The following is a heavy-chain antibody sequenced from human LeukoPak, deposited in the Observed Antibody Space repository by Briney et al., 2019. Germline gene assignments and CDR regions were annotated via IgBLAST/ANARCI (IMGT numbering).Heavy chain of an antibody. D-gene: IGHD2-2*01. Sequence: SETLSLTCAVCGGSFSGYYWSWIRQPPGKGLEWIGEINHSGSTNYNPSLKSRVTISVDTSKNQFSLKLSSVTAADTAVYYCAKDQALVVPAAIIGYWGQGTLVTVSS. CDR2: INHSGST. CDR1: GGSFSGYY. J-gene: IGHJ4*02. V-gene: IGHV4-34*01. CDR3: AKDQALVVPAAIIGY.